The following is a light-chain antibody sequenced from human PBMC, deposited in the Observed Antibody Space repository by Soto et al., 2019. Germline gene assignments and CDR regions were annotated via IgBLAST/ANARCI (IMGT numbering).Light chain of an antibody. CDR1: RRDIGTYNY. CDR2: QVN. Sequence: QSALTQPPSASGSPGQSVTISCTGTRRDIGTYNYVSWYQQHPGKAPKLMIYQVNKRPPGVPDRFSASRSGNTAFLTVSGLQTDDEADYYCSSSARTAGRPFYVFGTGTKLTVL. CDR3: SSSARTAGRPFYV. V-gene: IGLV2-8*01. J-gene: IGLJ1*01.